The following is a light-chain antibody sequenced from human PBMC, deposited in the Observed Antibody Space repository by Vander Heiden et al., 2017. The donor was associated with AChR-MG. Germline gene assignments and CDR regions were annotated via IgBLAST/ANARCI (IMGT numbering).Light chain of an antibody. V-gene: IGLV7-46*01. J-gene: IGLJ3*02. CDR2: DTS. Sequence: QAVVTQEPSLTVSPGGTVTITCGPSTGAVTSGHYPYWFQQKPGPAPRTLIYDTSNKRSWTPARFSGSLLGGKAALTLSGAQPEDEAEYYCLLSYSGARPYWVFGGGTKLTVL. CDR1: TGAVTSGHY. CDR3: LLSYSGARPYWV.